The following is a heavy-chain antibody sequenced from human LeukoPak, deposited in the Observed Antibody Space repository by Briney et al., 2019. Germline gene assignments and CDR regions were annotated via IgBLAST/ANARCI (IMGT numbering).Heavy chain of an antibody. Sequence: SETLSLTCTVSGGSISSGGYYWSWIRQPPGKGLEWIGYIYHSGSTYYNPSLESRVTISVDRSKNQFSLKLSSVTAADTAVYYCAREDGYSSSAMGNWGQGTLVTVSS. CDR2: IYHSGST. D-gene: IGHD6-13*01. CDR1: GGSISSGGYY. J-gene: IGHJ4*02. V-gene: IGHV4-30-2*01. CDR3: AREDGYSSSAMGN.